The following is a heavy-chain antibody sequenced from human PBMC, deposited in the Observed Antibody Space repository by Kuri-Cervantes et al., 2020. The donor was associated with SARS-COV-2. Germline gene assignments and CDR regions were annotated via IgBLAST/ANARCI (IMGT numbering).Heavy chain of an antibody. CDR1: GYRFTDYG. J-gene: IGHJ2*01. CDR3: ARDNEYGPLGYFDL. V-gene: IGHV1-18*01. Sequence: ASVKVSCKASGYRFTDYGISWVRQAPGQGLEWMGWISTYNGNTNYAQKLQGRVTMTTDTSTSTDYRELRGLRSDETAVYYCARDNEYGPLGYFDLWGRGTLVTVSS. D-gene: IGHD4-17*01. CDR2: ISTYNGNT.